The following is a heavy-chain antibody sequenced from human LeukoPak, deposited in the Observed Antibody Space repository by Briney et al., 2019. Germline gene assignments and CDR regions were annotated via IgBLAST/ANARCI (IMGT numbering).Heavy chain of an antibody. CDR3: AKGGKFDFWSTAGFDY. CDR2: ISGSGGST. Sequence: GGSLRLSCAASGFTFSSYAMSWVRQAPGKGREWVSAISGSGGSTYYADSVKGRFTISRDNSKNTLYLQMNSLRAEDTAVYYCAKGGKFDFWSTAGFDYWGQGTLVTVSS. D-gene: IGHD3-3*01. CDR1: GFTFSSYA. V-gene: IGHV3-23*01. J-gene: IGHJ4*02.